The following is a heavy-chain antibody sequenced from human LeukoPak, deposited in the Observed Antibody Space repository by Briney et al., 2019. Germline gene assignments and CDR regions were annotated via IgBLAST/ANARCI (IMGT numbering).Heavy chain of an antibody. Sequence: GGSLRLSCAASGFTFSSYAMHWVRQAPGKGLEWVAVMSYDGSNKYYADSVKGRFTISRDNSKNTLYLQMNSLRAEDTAVYYCAKDDYGGNSGRGYFQHWGQGTLVTVSS. D-gene: IGHD4-23*01. J-gene: IGHJ1*01. CDR3: AKDDYGGNSGRGYFQH. V-gene: IGHV3-30-3*01. CDR2: MSYDGSNK. CDR1: GFTFSSYA.